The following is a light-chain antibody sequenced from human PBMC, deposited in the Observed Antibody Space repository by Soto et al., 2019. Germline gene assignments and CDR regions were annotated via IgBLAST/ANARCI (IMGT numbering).Light chain of an antibody. J-gene: IGKJ5*01. V-gene: IGKV3-11*01. CDR2: DAS. CDR3: QHRSNWPT. CDR1: QSVDSY. Sequence: EIVLTQSPATLSLSPWERAALSCRASQSVDSYLAWYQQKPGQAPRLLIYDASSRATGIPARFSGSGSGTDFILTISSLEPEDFAVYYCQHRSNWPTFGQGTRLEIK.